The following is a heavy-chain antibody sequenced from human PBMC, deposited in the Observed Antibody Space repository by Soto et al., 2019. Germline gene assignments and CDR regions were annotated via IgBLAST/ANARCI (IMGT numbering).Heavy chain of an antibody. CDR1: GFTFSSYG. J-gene: IGHJ6*02. V-gene: IGHV3-30*03. CDR2: ISYDGSNK. D-gene: IGHD3-10*01. CDR3: ATPLRITMVRGVNYYGMDV. Sequence: GGSLRLSCAASGFTFSSYGMHWVRQAPGKGLEWVAVISYDGSNKYYADSVKGRFTISRDNSKNTLYLQMNSLRAEDTAVYYCATPLRITMVRGVNYYGMDVWGQGTTVTVS.